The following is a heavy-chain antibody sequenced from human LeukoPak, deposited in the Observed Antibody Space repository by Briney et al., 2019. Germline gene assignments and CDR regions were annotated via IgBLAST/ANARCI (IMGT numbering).Heavy chain of an antibody. CDR1: GYTFTSYG. J-gene: IGHJ4*02. Sequence: ASVKVSCKASGYTFTSYGISWVRQAPGQGLEWMGWINPNSGGTNYAQKFQGRVTMTRDTSISTAYMELSRLRSDDTAVYYCGAGDDTIDYWGQGTLVTVSS. D-gene: IGHD5-12*01. CDR3: GAGDDTIDY. V-gene: IGHV1-2*02. CDR2: INPNSGGT.